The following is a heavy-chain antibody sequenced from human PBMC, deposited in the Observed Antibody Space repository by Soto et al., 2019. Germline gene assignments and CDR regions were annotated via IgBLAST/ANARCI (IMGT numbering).Heavy chain of an antibody. J-gene: IGHJ4*02. D-gene: IGHD3-3*01. V-gene: IGHV1-3*01. Sequence: ASVKVSCKASGYTFTSYAMHWVRQAPGQRLEWMGWINAGNGNTKYSQKFQGRVTITRDTSASTAYMELSSLRSEDTAVYYCAKDFWSGSPINYFDYWGQGTLVTVSS. CDR1: GYTFTSYA. CDR2: INAGNGNT. CDR3: AKDFWSGSPINYFDY.